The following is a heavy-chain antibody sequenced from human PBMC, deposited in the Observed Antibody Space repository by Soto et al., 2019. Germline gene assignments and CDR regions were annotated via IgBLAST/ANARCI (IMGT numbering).Heavy chain of an antibody. Sequence: SETLSLTCAVYGGSFSGYYWSWIRQPPGKGLEWIGEINHSGSTNYNPSLKSRVTISVDTSKNQFSLKLSSVTAADTAVYYCARGSHIDSSGYYFDYWGQGTLVTVYS. CDR3: ARGSHIDSSGYYFDY. CDR1: GGSFSGYY. D-gene: IGHD3-22*01. V-gene: IGHV4-34*01. J-gene: IGHJ4*02. CDR2: INHSGST.